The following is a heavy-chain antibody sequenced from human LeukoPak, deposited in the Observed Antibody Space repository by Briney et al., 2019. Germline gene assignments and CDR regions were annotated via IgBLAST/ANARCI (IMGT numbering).Heavy chain of an antibody. Sequence: GGSLRLSCAASGFTFSSYWMSWVRQAPGKGLEWVANIKQDGSEKYYVDSVKGRFTISRDNAKNSLYLQMNSLRAEDTAIYYCAKDPRVYYGDYLIRWGQGTLVIVSS. CDR1: GFTFSSYW. CDR3: AKDPRVYYGDYLIR. J-gene: IGHJ4*02. CDR2: IKQDGSEK. V-gene: IGHV3-7*03. D-gene: IGHD4-17*01.